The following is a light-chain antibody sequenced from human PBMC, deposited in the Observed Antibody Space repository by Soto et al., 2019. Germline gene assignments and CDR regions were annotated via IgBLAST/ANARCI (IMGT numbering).Light chain of an antibody. V-gene: IGLV2-8*01. J-gene: IGLJ1*01. CDR2: EVT. CDR1: SSDVGGYNF. Sequence: QSALTQPPSASGSPGQSVAISCTGTSSDVGGYNFVSWYQQHPGKAPRLVIYEVTKRPSGIPDRFSGSKSGNTASLTVSGLQAADEADYYCSSYAGNRHFYVFGTGTQLTVL. CDR3: SSYAGNRHFYV.